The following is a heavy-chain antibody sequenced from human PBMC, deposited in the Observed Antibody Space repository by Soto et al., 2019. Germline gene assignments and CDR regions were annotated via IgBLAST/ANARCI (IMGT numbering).Heavy chain of an antibody. V-gene: IGHV4-59*01. J-gene: IGHJ3*02. CDR1: CGSISSYY. D-gene: IGHD3-22*01. CDR2: IYYSGST. Sequence: SETLSLTCTVSCGSISSYYWSWIRQPPGKGLEWIGYIYYSGSTNYNPSLKSRVTISVDTSKNQFSLKLSSVTAADTAVYYCAREGYYDSSGPVSGAFDIWGQGTMVTVSS. CDR3: AREGYYDSSGPVSGAFDI.